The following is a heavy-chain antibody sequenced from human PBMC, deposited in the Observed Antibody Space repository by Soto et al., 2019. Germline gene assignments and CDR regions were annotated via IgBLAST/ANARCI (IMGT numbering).Heavy chain of an antibody. CDR2: IWYDGSNK. Sequence: QVQLVESGGGVVQPGRSLRLSCAASGFTFSSYGMHWVRQAPGKGLEWVAVIWYDGSNKYYADSVKGRFTISRDNSKNTLYLQMNSLRAEDTAVYYCARDFSVVAAMCGMDVWGQGTTVTVSS. CDR3: ARDFSVVAAMCGMDV. J-gene: IGHJ6*02. V-gene: IGHV3-33*01. CDR1: GFTFSSYG. D-gene: IGHD2-15*01.